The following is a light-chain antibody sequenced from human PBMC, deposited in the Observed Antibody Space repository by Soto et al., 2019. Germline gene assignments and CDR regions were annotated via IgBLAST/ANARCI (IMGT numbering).Light chain of an antibody. CDR3: NSHSKTNTPV. J-gene: IGLJ2*01. Sequence: QSALTQPASVSGSPGQSITISCTGTSSDIGFYNYVSWYQQHPGKAPKLIIYDVSNRPSGVSDRFSGSKSGNTASLTISGLQAEDEADYYCNSHSKTNTPVLGGGTQLTVL. CDR1: SSDIGFYNY. V-gene: IGLV2-14*03. CDR2: DVS.